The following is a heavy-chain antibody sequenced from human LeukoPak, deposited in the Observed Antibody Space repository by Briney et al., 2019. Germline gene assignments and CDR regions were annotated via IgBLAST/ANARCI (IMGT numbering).Heavy chain of an antibody. V-gene: IGHV3-64*01. D-gene: IGHD4-17*01. CDR3: ARRDYSDQFFQG. J-gene: IGHJ1*01. CDR1: GFPFSSYA. Sequence: GGSLGLSCAASGFPFSSYAMHWIRQAPGKGLEYVSAISKNGDSTFHAISVKGRFTISRDNSKNTLYLQMGSLRPEDMAVYYCARRDYSDQFFQGWGQGSLVTISS. CDR2: ISKNGDST.